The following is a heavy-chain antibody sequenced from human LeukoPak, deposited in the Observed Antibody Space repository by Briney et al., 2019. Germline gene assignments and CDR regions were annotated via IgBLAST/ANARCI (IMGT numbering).Heavy chain of an antibody. CDR1: GGSISSSSYY. J-gene: IGHJ6*02. Sequence: ASETLSLTCTVSGGSISSSSYYWGWIRQPPGKGLEWIGSIYYSGSTYYNPSLKSRVTISVDTSKNQFSLKLSSVTAADTAVYYCARDTYGLDVWGQGTTVTVSS. CDR2: IYYSGST. CDR3: ARDTYGLDV. V-gene: IGHV4-39*07.